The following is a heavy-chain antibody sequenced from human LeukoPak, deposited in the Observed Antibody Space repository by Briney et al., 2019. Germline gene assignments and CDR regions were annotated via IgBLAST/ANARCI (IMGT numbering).Heavy chain of an antibody. Sequence: PGGSLRLSCVVSGFTFSSYWMSWVRQAPGKGLEWVSAISGSGGSTYYADSVKGRFTISRDNSKNTLYLQMNSLRAEDTAVYYCAKDLYYDSSAHGYWGQGTLVTVSS. CDR1: GFTFSSYW. D-gene: IGHD3-22*01. CDR3: AKDLYYDSSAHGY. V-gene: IGHV3-23*01. J-gene: IGHJ4*02. CDR2: ISGSGGST.